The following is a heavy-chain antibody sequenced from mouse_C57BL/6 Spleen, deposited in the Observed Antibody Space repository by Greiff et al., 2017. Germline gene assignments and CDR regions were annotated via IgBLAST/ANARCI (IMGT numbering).Heavy chain of an antibody. V-gene: IGHV1-19*01. CDR1: GYTFTDYY. D-gene: IGHD1-1*01. Sequence: VQLQQSGPVLVKPGASVKMSCKASGYTFTDYYMNWVKQSHGKSLEWIGVINPYNGGTSYNQKFQGKATLTVDKSSSPAYMELTSLTSEDAAVYYCARWTIITTVLASDYAMDYWGQGTSVTGSS. CDR2: INPYNGGT. CDR3: ARWTIITTVLASDYAMDY. J-gene: IGHJ4*01.